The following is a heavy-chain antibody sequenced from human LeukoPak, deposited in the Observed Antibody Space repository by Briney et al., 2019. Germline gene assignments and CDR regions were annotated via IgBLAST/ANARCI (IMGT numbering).Heavy chain of an antibody. D-gene: IGHD1-26*01. J-gene: IGHJ6*02. CDR2: IIPILGIA. CDR1: GGTFSSYA. CDR3: ARDSGAGFPMDV. V-gene: IGHV1-69*04. Sequence: SVKVSWKASGGTFSSYAISWVRQAPGQGLEWMGRIIPILGIANYAQKFQGRVTITADKSTSTAYMELSSLRSEDTAVYYCARDSGAGFPMDVWGQGTTVTVSS.